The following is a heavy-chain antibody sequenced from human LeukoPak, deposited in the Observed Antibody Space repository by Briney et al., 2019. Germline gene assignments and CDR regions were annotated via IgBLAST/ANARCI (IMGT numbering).Heavy chain of an antibody. CDR1: GNIFTDYY. CDR2: MNPNSGNT. Sequence: ASVKVPCKVSGNIFTDYYIHWVRQAPGQGLEWMGWMNPNSGNTGYAQKFQGRVTMTRNTSISTAYMELSSLRSEDTAVYYCARYGSGSYLLGYYYYGMDVWGQGTTVTVSS. V-gene: IGHV1-8*02. CDR3: ARYGSGSYLLGYYYYGMDV. J-gene: IGHJ6*02. D-gene: IGHD3-10*01.